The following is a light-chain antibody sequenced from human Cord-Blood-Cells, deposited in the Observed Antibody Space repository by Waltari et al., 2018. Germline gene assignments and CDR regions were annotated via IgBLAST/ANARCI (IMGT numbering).Light chain of an antibody. J-gene: IGLJ3*02. CDR2: EVS. Sequence: QSALTQPASVSGSPGQSITISCTGTSSDVGSYNLVSWYQQPTGKAPKLRIYEVSKRPSGVSNRFSGSKSGNTASLTISGLQAEDEADYYCCSYAGSSTYWVFGGGTKLTVL. V-gene: IGLV2-23*02. CDR3: CSYAGSSTYWV. CDR1: SSDVGSYNL.